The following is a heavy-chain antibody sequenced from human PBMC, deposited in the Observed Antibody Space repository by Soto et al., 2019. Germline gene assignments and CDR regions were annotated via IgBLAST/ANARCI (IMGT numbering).Heavy chain of an antibody. J-gene: IGHJ5*02. V-gene: IGHV4-59*12. D-gene: IGHD3-22*01. CDR2: IYYSGST. CDR1: GGSISSYY. Sequence: SETLSLTCTVSGGSISSYYWSWIRQPPGKGLEWIGYIYYSGSTNYNPSLKSRLTISVDRSKSQFSLNLSSVTAADTAVYYCARRDRSGYSYWLDTWGQGTLVTVSS. CDR3: ARRDRSGYSYWLDT.